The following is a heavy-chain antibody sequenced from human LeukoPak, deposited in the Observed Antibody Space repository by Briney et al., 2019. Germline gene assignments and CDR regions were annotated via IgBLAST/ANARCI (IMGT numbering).Heavy chain of an antibody. V-gene: IGHV3-23*01. CDR2: ISRSGGTT. CDR3: AKRGGTESFYYFYYMDV. Sequence: GGSLRLSCAASGFAFYSYAMTWVRQTPGKGLEWVALISRSGGTTYYADSVKGRFTISRDNSKNTLYLQMNSLRAEDTAEYYCAKRGGTESFYYFYYMDVWGKGTTVTVSS. J-gene: IGHJ6*03. D-gene: IGHD2-15*01. CDR1: GFAFYSYA.